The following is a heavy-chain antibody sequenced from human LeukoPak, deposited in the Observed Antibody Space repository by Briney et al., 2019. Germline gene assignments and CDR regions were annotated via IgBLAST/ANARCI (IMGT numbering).Heavy chain of an antibody. CDR2: ITPSSDTI. V-gene: IGHV3-48*04. CDR3: VRGGYRGFDYEC. Sequence: GGSLRLSCAASGFTFSSYSMNWVRQAPGKGLEWVSYITPSSDTIYYADSVKGRFTISRDNAKNSLYLQMNSLRAEDTAVYYCVRGGYRGFDYECWGQGTLVTVSS. CDR1: GFTFSSYS. J-gene: IGHJ4*02. D-gene: IGHD5-12*01.